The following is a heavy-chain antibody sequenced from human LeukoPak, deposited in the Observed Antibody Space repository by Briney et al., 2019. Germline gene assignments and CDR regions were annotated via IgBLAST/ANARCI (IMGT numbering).Heavy chain of an antibody. J-gene: IGHJ4*02. CDR1: GFTFSSYS. Sequence: GGSLRLSCAASGFTFSSYSMNWVRQAPGKGLEWVSSISSSSSYIYYADSVKGRFTISRDNAKNSLYLQMNSLRAEDTAVYYCARDFPFDNYGGYTGSDYWGQGTLVTVSS. CDR2: ISSSSSYI. CDR3: ARDFPFDNYGGYTGSDY. D-gene: IGHD4-17*01. V-gene: IGHV3-21*01.